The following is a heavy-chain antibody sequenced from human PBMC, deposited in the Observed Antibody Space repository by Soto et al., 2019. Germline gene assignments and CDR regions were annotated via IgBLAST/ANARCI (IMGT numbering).Heavy chain of an antibody. D-gene: IGHD6-19*01. CDR3: ARVPWQWLGGYAFDI. CDR2: VYYTGIA. Sequence: SETLSLTCTVSGGSLTSYYWSWIRQPPGKGLEWIGFVYYTGIARYNPSLKSRVTISVDTSKNQFTLKLSSVTAADTAVYYCARVPWQWLGGYAFDIWGQGTMVTVSS. J-gene: IGHJ3*02. V-gene: IGHV4-59*01. CDR1: GGSLTSYY.